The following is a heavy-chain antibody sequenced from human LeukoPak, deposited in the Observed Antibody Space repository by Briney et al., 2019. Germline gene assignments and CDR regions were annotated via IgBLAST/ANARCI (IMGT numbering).Heavy chain of an antibody. J-gene: IGHJ4*02. V-gene: IGHV3-23*01. CDR1: GFTFSSYA. CDR3: AKGLLDYYDSSGYFDY. CDR2: ISGSGGST. Sequence: AGGSLRLSCAASGFTFSSYAMSWVRQAPGKGLEWVSAISGSGGSTYYADSVKGRFTISRDNSKNTLYLQMNSLRAEDTAVYYCAKGLLDYYDSSGYFDYWGQGTLVTVSS. D-gene: IGHD3-22*01.